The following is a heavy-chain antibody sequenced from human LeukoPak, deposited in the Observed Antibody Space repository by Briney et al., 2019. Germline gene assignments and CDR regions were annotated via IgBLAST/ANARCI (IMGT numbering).Heavy chain of an antibody. J-gene: IGHJ4*02. V-gene: IGHV5-51*01. CDR3: ARHLYDFWSGYYWPFDY. CDR1: GYRFTSYW. D-gene: IGHD3-3*01. CDR2: IYPGDSDT. Sequence: GESLKISFKGSGYRFTSYWIGWVRQMPGKGLEWMGIIYPGDSDTRYSPSFQGQVTISADKSISTAYLQWSSLKASDTAMYYCARHLYDFWSGYYWPFDYWGQGTLVTVSS.